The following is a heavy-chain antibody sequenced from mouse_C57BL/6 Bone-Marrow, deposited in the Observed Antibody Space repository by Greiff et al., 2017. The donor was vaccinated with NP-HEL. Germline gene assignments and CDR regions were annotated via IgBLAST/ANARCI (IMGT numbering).Heavy chain of an antibody. CDR1: GYTFTSYW. D-gene: IGHD2-1*01. Sequence: QVQLQQPGAELVKPGASVKLSCKASGYTFTSYWMHWVKQRPGQGLEWIGMIHPNSGSTNYNEKFKSKATLTVDKSSSKAYMQLSSLTSEDSAVYYCAREGVYYGIHWYFDVWGTGTTVTVSS. J-gene: IGHJ1*03. V-gene: IGHV1-64*01. CDR3: AREGVYYGIHWYFDV. CDR2: IHPNSGST.